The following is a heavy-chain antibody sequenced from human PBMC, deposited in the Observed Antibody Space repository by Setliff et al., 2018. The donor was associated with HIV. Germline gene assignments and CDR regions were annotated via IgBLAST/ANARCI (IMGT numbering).Heavy chain of an antibody. CDR3: ARGKGVGGVVIMGGLDV. V-gene: IGHV1-8*01. CDR2: MNPNTGVS. Sequence: ASVKVSCKASGHTFTNVDIHWLRRATGQGLEWMGWMNPNTGVSGYALKFQARVTMTRDTSISTAYLELGSLTSEDTAVYYCARGKGVGGVVIMGGLDVWGKGTTVTVSS. J-gene: IGHJ6*04. D-gene: IGHD3-10*01. CDR1: GHTFTNVD.